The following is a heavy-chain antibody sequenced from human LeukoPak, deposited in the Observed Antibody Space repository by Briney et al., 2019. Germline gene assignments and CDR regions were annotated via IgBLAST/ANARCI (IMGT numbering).Heavy chain of an antibody. D-gene: IGHD3-22*01. CDR2: IYYSGST. Sequence: SETLSLTCTVSGGSISSSSYYWGWIRQPPGKGLEWIGSIYYSGSTYYNPSLKSRVTISVDTSKNQFSLELSSVTAADTAVYYCASKSRGQDSSGYYLDYWGQGTLVTVSS. CDR3: ASKSRGQDSSGYYLDY. CDR1: GGSISSSSYY. V-gene: IGHV4-39*01. J-gene: IGHJ4*02.